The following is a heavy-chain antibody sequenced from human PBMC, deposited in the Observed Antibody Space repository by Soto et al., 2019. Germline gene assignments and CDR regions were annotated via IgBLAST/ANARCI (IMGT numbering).Heavy chain of an antibody. Sequence: GASVKVSCKVSGYTLTELSMHWVRQAPGKGLEWMGGFDPEDGETIYAQKFQGRVTMTEDTSTDTAYMELSSLRSEDTAVYYCATLTNVYSYGLFDPWGQGTLVTVSS. CDR2: FDPEDGET. D-gene: IGHD5-18*01. CDR3: ATLTNVYSYGLFDP. CDR1: GYTLTELS. V-gene: IGHV1-24*01. J-gene: IGHJ5*02.